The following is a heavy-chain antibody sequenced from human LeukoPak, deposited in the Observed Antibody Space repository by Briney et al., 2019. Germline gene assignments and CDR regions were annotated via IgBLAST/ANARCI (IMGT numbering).Heavy chain of an antibody. CDR2: IYYGGST. Sequence: SETLSLTCTVSGGSISSSSYYWGWIRQPPGKGLEWIGSIYYGGSTYYNPSLKSRVTISVDTSKNQFSLKLSSVTAADTAVYYCARDRVLWFGGRAFDIWGQGTMVTVSS. J-gene: IGHJ3*02. CDR3: ARDRVLWFGGRAFDI. D-gene: IGHD3-10*01. V-gene: IGHV4-39*07. CDR1: GGSISSSSYY.